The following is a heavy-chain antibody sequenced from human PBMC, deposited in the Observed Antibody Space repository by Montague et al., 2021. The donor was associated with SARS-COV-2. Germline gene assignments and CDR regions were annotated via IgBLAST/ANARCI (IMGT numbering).Heavy chain of an antibody. D-gene: IGHD3-16*01. J-gene: IGHJ4*02. CDR1: GDSVSSTTYY. V-gene: IGHV4-39*07. CDR3: ARVGGGRTFYY. Sequence: SETLSLTCTVSGDSVSSTTYYWAWIRQPPGKGLEYIGTIYYNRSXYYNPSLKSRVAMSVDTSKNQFSLKLDSVTAADTAVYYCARVGGGRTFYYWGQGILVTVSS. CDR2: IYYNRSX.